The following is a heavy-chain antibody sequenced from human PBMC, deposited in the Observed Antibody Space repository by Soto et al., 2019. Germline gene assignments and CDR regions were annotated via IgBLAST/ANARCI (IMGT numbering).Heavy chain of an antibody. Sequence: PSETLSLTCAVSGGSISSGGYSWSWIRQPPGKGLEWIGYIYHSGSTYYNPSLKSRVTISVDRSKNQFSLKLSSVTAEDTAVYYCARDRWDGYSSGWYGWFDPWGQGTLVTVSS. CDR3: ARDRWDGYSSGWYGWFDP. V-gene: IGHV4-30-2*01. D-gene: IGHD6-19*01. J-gene: IGHJ5*02. CDR1: GGSISSGGYS. CDR2: IYHSGST.